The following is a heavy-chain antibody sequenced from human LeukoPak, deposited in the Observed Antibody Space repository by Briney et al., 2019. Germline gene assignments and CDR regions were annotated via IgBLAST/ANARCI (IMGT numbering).Heavy chain of an antibody. J-gene: IGHJ4*02. CDR3: ATTPLGSSRLFDH. CDR1: GFIFSNYN. Sequence: GGSLRLSCAASGFIFSNYNMNWVRPAPGKGLEWVSFIDTISNTMYYADSVKGRFTISRDNGKNSLYLQMNSLRVGDTAVYYCATTPLGSSRLFDHWGQGTLVTVSS. CDR2: IDTISNTM. V-gene: IGHV3-48*01. D-gene: IGHD6-13*01.